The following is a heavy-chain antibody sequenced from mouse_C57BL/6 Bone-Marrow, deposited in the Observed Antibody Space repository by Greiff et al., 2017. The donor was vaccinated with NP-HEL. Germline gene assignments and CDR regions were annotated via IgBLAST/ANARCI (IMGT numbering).Heavy chain of an antibody. J-gene: IGHJ2*01. Sequence: VQLQQSGTVLARPGASVKMSCKTSGYTFTSYWMHWVKQRPGQGLEWIGAIYPGNSDTSYNQKFKGKAKLTAVTSASTAYMELSSLTKEDSAVYYCTRGGLFYYDPVDYWGKGTTLTVSS. CDR3: TRGGLFYYDPVDY. V-gene: IGHV1-5*01. CDR2: IYPGNSDT. D-gene: IGHD2-4*01. CDR1: GYTFTSYW.